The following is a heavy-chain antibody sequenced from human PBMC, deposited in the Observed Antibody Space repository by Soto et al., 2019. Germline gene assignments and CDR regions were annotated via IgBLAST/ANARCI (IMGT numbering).Heavy chain of an antibody. V-gene: IGHV3-21*01. CDR1: GFTFSSDS. CDR2: ISSSGDDI. J-gene: IGHJ4*02. CDR3: AGAEYRYGYWFDY. Sequence: EAQLVESGGGLVKPGGSLRLSCAGSGFTFSSDSMNWVRQAPGKGLEWVSSISSSGDDIHYADSVKGRFTISRDNANKLLYVQMNSLRGEDTGVYYCAGAEYRYGYWFDYWGQGTLVTVSS. D-gene: IGHD5-18*01.